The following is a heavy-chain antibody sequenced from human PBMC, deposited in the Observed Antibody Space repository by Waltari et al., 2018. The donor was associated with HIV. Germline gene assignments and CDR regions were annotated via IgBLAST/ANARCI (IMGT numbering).Heavy chain of an antibody. J-gene: IGHJ6*02. CDR2: MDSGGSK. CDR1: VFSVRGND. D-gene: IGHD2-15*01. V-gene: IGHV3-53*01. Sequence: EVQLVESGGGLIQPGGSLRLSCAASVFSVRGNDMSWVRQAPGKGLEWVSVMDSGGSKYYADSVRGRFTISRDNSRNTLYLQMNSLRAEDTAVYYCARDAVVGAYSGMDVWGQGTTVTVSS. CDR3: ARDAVVGAYSGMDV.